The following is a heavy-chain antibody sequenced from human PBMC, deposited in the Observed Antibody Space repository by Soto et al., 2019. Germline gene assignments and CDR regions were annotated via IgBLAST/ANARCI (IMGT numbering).Heavy chain of an antibody. Sequence: GASVKVSCKASGYTFTSYAMHWVRQAPGQRLEWMGWINAGNGNTKYSQKFQGRVTITRDTSASTAYMELSSLRSEDTAVYYCARARRWPLDYYYYMDVWGKGTTVTVSS. J-gene: IGHJ6*03. CDR2: INAGNGNT. CDR3: ARARRWPLDYYYYMDV. V-gene: IGHV1-3*01. CDR1: GYTFTSYA.